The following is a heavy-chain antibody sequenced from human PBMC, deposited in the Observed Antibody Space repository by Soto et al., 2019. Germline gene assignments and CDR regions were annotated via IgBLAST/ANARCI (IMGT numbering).Heavy chain of an antibody. J-gene: IGHJ4*02. V-gene: IGHV3-30*18. Sequence: ESGGGVVQPGRSLRLSCAASGFTFSSYGMHWVRQAAGKGLEWVAVISYDGSNKYYADSVKGRFTISRDNSKNTLYLQMNSLRAEDTAVYYCAKDGGDCSSTSCYGMVWVDYWGQGTLVTVSS. CDR1: GFTFSSYG. CDR3: AKDGGDCSSTSCYGMVWVDY. D-gene: IGHD2-2*01. CDR2: ISYDGSNK.